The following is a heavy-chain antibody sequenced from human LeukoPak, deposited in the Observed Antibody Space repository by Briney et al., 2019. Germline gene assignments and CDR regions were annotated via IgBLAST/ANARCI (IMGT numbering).Heavy chain of an antibody. D-gene: IGHD3-3*01. Sequence: GGSLRLSCAASGFTFFTYSMHWVRQAPGKGLEWVAVISYDGSNKYYADSVKGRLTISRDNSKNTLYLQMSSLTPDDTAVYYCARGVTADRGVAQFDSSGQGAPVTVSS. CDR2: ISYDGSNK. J-gene: IGHJ4*02. CDR1: GFTFFTYS. CDR3: ARGVTADRGVAQFDS. V-gene: IGHV3-30*04.